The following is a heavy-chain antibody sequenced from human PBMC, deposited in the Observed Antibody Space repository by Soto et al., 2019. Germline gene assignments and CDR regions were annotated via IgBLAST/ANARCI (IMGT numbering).Heavy chain of an antibody. CDR3: ARGPKLTDFGDRGYYGMDV. CDR2: INPSGGGT. V-gene: IGHV1-46*01. CDR1: GYTFSNYY. J-gene: IGHJ6*02. Sequence: QVHLVQSGAEVKKPGASVTFPCKASGYTFSNYYMHWVRQAPGQGLEWVGIINPSGGGTTYAQNFHGRGPMTRGTSTSTVYMELNSLRSEDTAVYYCARGPKLTDFGDRGYYGMDVWGHGTTVTVSS. D-gene: IGHD4-17*01.